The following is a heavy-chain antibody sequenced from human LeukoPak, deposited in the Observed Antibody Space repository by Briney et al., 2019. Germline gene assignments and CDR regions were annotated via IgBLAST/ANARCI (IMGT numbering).Heavy chain of an antibody. CDR1: GFTFSSYA. Sequence: PGGSLRLSCTASGFTFSSYAMNCIRQAPGKGLEWFSAIGAGGTFTYYAHSVKRLFTIFRDNSRNTLYLPINSMRADDTAVSYCAQDLDYTTYGYYFDYWGQGNLVTVSS. V-gene: IGHV3-23*01. J-gene: IGHJ4*02. CDR3: AQDLDYTTYGYYFDY. D-gene: IGHD4-11*01. CDR2: IGAGGTFT.